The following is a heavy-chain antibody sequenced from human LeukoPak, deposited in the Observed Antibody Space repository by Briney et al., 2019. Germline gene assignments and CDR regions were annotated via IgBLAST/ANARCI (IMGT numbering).Heavy chain of an antibody. CDR1: GLFFSTNW. CDR2: INHSGST. CDR3: AREYSSGWYVDY. D-gene: IGHD6-19*01. Sequence: GSLRLSCAASGLFFSTNWMSWIRQPPGRGLEWIGEINHSGSTNYNPSLKSRVTISVDTSKNQFSLKLSSVTAADTAVYYCAREYSSGWYVDYWGQGTLVTVSS. J-gene: IGHJ4*02. V-gene: IGHV4-34*01.